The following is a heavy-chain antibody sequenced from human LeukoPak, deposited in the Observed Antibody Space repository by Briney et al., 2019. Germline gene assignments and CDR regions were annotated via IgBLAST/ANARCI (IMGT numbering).Heavy chain of an antibody. Sequence: GGSLRLSCVASGFTFSDYYMTWIRQAPGKGLEWLSYISDSGSDRNYADSVKGRFTISRDNAKNPLYLQMNSLRAEDAAVYYCARTARLPCNWGQGTMVTVSS. CDR1: GFTFSDYY. J-gene: IGHJ4*02. CDR3: ARTARLPCN. CDR2: ISDSGSDR. D-gene: IGHD6-6*01. V-gene: IGHV3-11*04.